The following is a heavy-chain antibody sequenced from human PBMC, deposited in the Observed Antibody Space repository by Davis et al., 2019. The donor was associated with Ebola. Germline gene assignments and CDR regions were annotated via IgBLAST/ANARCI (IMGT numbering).Heavy chain of an antibody. CDR3: ASCPNDILTGYYLD. J-gene: IGHJ4*02. D-gene: IGHD3-9*01. Sequence: GESLKISCAASGFTFSSYWMSWVRQAPGKGLEWVSYISSSGSTIYYADSVKGRFTISRDNAKNSLYLQMNSLRAEDTAVYYCASCPNDILTGYYLDWGQGTLVTVSS. CDR1: GFTFSSYW. V-gene: IGHV3-48*04. CDR2: ISSSGSTI.